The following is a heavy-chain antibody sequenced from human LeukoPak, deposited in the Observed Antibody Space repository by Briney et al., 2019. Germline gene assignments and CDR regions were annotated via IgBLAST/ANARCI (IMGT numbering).Heavy chain of an antibody. Sequence: GGSLRLFCAASGFTFSSYWMLWVRQAPGKGLVWVSRINSDGSTTIYADSVKGRFTISRDNAKNTLYLQMNSLRAEDAAVYYCARETLINVDAFDIWGQGTMVTVSS. J-gene: IGHJ3*02. CDR3: ARETLINVDAFDI. CDR2: INSDGSTT. CDR1: GFTFSSYW. V-gene: IGHV3-74*01. D-gene: IGHD3-16*01.